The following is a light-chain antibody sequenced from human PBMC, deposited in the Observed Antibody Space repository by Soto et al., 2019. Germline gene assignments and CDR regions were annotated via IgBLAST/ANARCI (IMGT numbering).Light chain of an antibody. J-gene: IGLJ2*01. CDR3: AAWDDSLNGPV. CDR1: SSNIGSDT. Sequence: QAVVTQPPSASGTPGQRVTIFCSGSSSNIGSDTGNWYQQLPGTAPKLLIYSSNQRPSGVPDRFSGSKSGTSASLAISGLQSEDEANYYCAAWDDSLNGPVFGGGTQLTVL. CDR2: SSN. V-gene: IGLV1-44*01.